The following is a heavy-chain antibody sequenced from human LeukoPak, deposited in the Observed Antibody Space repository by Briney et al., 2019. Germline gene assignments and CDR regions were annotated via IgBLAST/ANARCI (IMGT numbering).Heavy chain of an antibody. J-gene: IGHJ4*02. D-gene: IGHD6-19*01. CDR2: ISSSGSTI. Sequence: PGGSLRLSCAASGFTFSDYYMSWIRQAPGKGLEWVSYISSSGSTIYYADSVKGRFTISRDNAKNSLYLQIDRLGGEDTAVYYCARDGISGWYGGYYFDYWGQGTLVTVSS. CDR3: ARDGISGWYGGYYFDY. CDR1: GFTFSDYY. V-gene: IGHV3-11*01.